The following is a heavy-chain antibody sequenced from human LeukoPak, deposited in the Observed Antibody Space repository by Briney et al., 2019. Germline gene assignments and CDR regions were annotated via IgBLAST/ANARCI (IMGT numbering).Heavy chain of an antibody. J-gene: IGHJ5*02. Sequence: WGSLRLSCAASGFTFSSYAMSWVRQAPGKGLEWVSAISGSGGSTYYADSVKGRFTISRDNSKNTLYLQMNSLRAEDTAVYYCAKAADSSGRVNWFDPWGQGTLVTVSS. CDR1: GFTFSSYA. CDR3: AKAADSSGRVNWFDP. V-gene: IGHV3-23*01. CDR2: ISGSGGST. D-gene: IGHD3-22*01.